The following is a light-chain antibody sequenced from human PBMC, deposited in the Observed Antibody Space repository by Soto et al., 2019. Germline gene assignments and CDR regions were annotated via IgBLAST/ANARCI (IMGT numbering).Light chain of an antibody. V-gene: IGKV4-1*01. CDR2: WAS. Sequence: DFVMTQSPDSQAVSLGESSTINCKSSQSVLYSSNSNNYLSWYQQKPGQPPKLLIYWASTRESGVPDRFTGSGSGTDFTLTISSLQAEDVAVYYCHQYINAPWTFGQGTKVEIK. CDR1: QSVLYSSNSNNY. CDR3: HQYINAPWT. J-gene: IGKJ1*01.